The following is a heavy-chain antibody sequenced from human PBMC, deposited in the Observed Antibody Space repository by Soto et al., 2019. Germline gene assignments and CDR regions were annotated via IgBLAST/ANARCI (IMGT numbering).Heavy chain of an antibody. CDR1: GFTFSDEN. CDR2: ISGGGSYI. CDR3: ARDSDCHSTSCFFPPHV. D-gene: IGHD2-2*01. V-gene: IGHV3-21*06. J-gene: IGHJ6*02. Sequence: GGSLRLSCSASGFTFSDENMSWVRQVPGKGLEWVSGISGGGSYIFYADSVQGRFSISRDNPKNSLFLEMHSLRVEDTAVYYCARDSDCHSTSCFFPPHVWGQGTTVTVSS.